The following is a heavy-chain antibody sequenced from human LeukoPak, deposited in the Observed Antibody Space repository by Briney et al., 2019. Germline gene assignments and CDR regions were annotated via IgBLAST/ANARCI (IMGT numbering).Heavy chain of an antibody. Sequence: GGSLRLSCAASRFTFTGYWMNWVRQAPGKGLEWVSAISGSGGSTYYADSVKGRFTISRDNSKNTLYLQMNSLRAEDTAVYYCAKYRYGNYFDYWGQGTLVTVSS. CDR3: AKYRYGNYFDY. D-gene: IGHD1-14*01. CDR2: ISGSGGST. V-gene: IGHV3-23*01. CDR1: RFTFTGYW. J-gene: IGHJ4*02.